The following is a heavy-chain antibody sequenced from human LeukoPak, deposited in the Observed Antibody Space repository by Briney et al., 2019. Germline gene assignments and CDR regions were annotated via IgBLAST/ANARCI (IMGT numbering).Heavy chain of an antibody. D-gene: IGHD4-17*01. V-gene: IGHV3-20*04. J-gene: IGHJ4*02. CDR3: ARDYARPDY. Sequence: GGSLRLSCAASGFTFEDYGMSWVRQAPGKGLEWVSGTTWNGGSIGYADSVKGRFTMSRDNAKNSLYLQMDSLKTEDTALYYCARDYARPDYWGQGTLVTVSS. CDR1: GFTFEDYG. CDR2: TTWNGGSI.